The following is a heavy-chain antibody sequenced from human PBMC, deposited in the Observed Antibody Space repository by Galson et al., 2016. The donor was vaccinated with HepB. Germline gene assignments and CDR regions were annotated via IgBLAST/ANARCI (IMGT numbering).Heavy chain of an antibody. CDR1: GFTFSSYA. CDR3: ARDSRDYYESSGYYYDVGYFDY. D-gene: IGHD3-22*01. V-gene: IGHV3-30-3*01. J-gene: IGHJ4*02. Sequence: SLRLSCAASGFTFSSYAMHWVRQAPGKGLEWVAVISYDGSNKYYADSVKGRFPISRDNSKNTLYLQMNSLRAEETAVYYCARDSRDYYESSGYYYDVGYFDYWGQGTLVTVSS. CDR2: ISYDGSNK.